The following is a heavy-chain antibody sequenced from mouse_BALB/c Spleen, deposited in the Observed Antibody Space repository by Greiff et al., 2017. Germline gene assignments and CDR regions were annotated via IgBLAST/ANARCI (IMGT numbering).Heavy chain of an antibody. CDR1: GYSITSDYA. Sequence: VQLQQSGPGLVKPSQSLSLTCTVTGYSITSDYAWNWIRQFPGNKLEWMGYISYSGSTSYNPSLKSRISITRDTSKNQFFLQLNSVTTEDTATYYCARKTTVVVNWYFDVWGAGTTVTVSS. D-gene: IGHD1-1*01. CDR3: ARKTTVVVNWYFDV. J-gene: IGHJ1*01. CDR2: ISYSGST. V-gene: IGHV3-2*02.